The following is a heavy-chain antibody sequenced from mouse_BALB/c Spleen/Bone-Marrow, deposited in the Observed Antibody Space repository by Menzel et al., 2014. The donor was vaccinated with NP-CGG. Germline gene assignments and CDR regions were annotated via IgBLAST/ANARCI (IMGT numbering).Heavy chain of an antibody. D-gene: IGHD1-1*02. Sequence: QVQLQQSGAELVKPGASVKLSCKASGYTFTTYWMHWVKQRPGQGLEWIGEINPSNGRTNYNEKFKTKATLTVDKSSNTAYMQLSRLTSEDSAVYYCARRGGLVSPSGSDAMDHWGQGTSVTVSS. CDR1: GYTFTTYW. J-gene: IGHJ4*01. V-gene: IGHV1S81*02. CDR3: ARRGGLVSPSGSDAMDH. CDR2: INPSNGRT.